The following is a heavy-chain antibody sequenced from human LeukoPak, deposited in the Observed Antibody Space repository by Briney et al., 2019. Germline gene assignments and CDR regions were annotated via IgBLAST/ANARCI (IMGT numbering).Heavy chain of an antibody. D-gene: IGHD3-3*01. CDR2: MTSDSNTI. Sequence: PGGSLRLSCAASGFNFNVYSMNWVRQAPGKGLEWISYMTSDSNTIYYADSVRGRFTISRDNAKKSVYLELSNLRADDTAMYYCARSTEWFADYWGQGTLVTVPS. CDR3: ARSTEWFADY. CDR1: GFNFNVYS. V-gene: IGHV3-48*01. J-gene: IGHJ4*02.